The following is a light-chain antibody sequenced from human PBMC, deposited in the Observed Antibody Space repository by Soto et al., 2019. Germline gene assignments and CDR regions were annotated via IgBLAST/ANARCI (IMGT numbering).Light chain of an antibody. CDR2: EGH. CDR1: SGYVGNYSL. V-gene: IGLV2-23*01. Sequence: QSVLAQHASVYGSPGQSITISRTGVSGYVGNYSLGSWHKQHPGKAPKVVIYEGHKPPSGVPDRFSGSTSVNTASLTISGLQTDDEADYYCCLYVGATTYVFGTGTKVTVL. J-gene: IGLJ1*01. CDR3: CLYVGATTYV.